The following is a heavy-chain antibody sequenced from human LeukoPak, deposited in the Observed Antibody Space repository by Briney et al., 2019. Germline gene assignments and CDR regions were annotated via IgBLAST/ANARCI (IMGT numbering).Heavy chain of an antibody. D-gene: IGHD5-12*01. CDR2: IYYSGST. CDR1: GGSISSGGYY. V-gene: IGHV4-31*03. CDR3: ARGGYSGYDPRGYFDY. Sequence: SETLSHTCTVSGGSISSGGYYWSWIRQHPGKGLEWIGYIYYSGSTYYNPSLKSRVTISVDTSKNQFSLKLSSVTAADTAVYYCARGGYSGYDPRGYFDYWGQGTLVTVSS. J-gene: IGHJ4*02.